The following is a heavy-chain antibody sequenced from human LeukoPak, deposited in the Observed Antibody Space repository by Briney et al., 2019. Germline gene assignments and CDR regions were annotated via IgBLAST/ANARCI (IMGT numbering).Heavy chain of an antibody. CDR1: GYTFSSYG. J-gene: IGHJ3*02. D-gene: IGHD3-3*01. CDR2: ISAYNDNT. CDR3: ARDRSPDFWSGDYRDAFDI. Sequence: GASVKVSCKASGYTFSSYGISWVRQAPGQGLEWMGWISAYNDNTNSAQKLQGRVSMTTDTSTSTAYMELRSLGSDDTAVYYCARDRSPDFWSGDYRDAFDIWGQGTMVTVSS. V-gene: IGHV1-18*01.